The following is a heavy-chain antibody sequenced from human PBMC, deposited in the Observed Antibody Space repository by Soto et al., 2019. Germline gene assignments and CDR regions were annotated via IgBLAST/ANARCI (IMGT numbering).Heavy chain of an antibody. CDR3: ARADSYGLWDYYYYGMDV. J-gene: IGHJ6*02. CDR2: IIPIFGTA. D-gene: IGHD5-18*01. Sequence: SVKVSCKASGGTFSSYAISWVRQAPGQGLEWMGGIIPIFGTANYAQKFQGRVTITADESTSTAYMELSSLRSEDTAVYYCARADSYGLWDYYYYGMDVWGQGTTVTVSS. CDR1: GGTFSSYA. V-gene: IGHV1-69*13.